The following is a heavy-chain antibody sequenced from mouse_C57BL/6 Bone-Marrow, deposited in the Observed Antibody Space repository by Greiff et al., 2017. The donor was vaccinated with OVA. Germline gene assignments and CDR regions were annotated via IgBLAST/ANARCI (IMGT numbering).Heavy chain of an antibody. CDR3: GKGCYWYFDV. J-gene: IGHJ1*01. V-gene: IGHV1-81*01. CDR1: GYTFTSYG. Sequence: VKLMESGAELARPGASVKLSCKASGYTFTSYGISWVKQRTGQGLEWIGEIYPRNGNTSYNEKFKGKATLTADKSSSTAYMELRSLTSEDSAVYFCGKGCYWYFDVGGWGTAVTVTS. CDR2: IYPRNGNT.